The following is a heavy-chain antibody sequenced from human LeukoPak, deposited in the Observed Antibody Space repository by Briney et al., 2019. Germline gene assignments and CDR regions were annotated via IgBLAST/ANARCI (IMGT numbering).Heavy chain of an antibody. CDR1: GGSDTTSYY. J-gene: IGHJ4*02. D-gene: IGHD4-23*01. CDR3: AGSGVTLGWGNFDN. V-gene: IGHV4-39*01. CDR2: IYHSGDT. Sequence: SDTLSLTCTLSGGSDTTSYYWGRIRQPPGERLERIGSIYHSGDTYYTPSLNSRATISVDTSKNQFSLKLSSVATADTAVYYCAGSGVTLGWGNFDNWGQGTLGTVSP.